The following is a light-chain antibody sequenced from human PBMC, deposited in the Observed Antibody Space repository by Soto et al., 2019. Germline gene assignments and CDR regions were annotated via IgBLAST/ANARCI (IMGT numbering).Light chain of an antibody. V-gene: IGKV1-5*03. CDR1: QSVSIW. J-gene: IGKJ1*01. CDR3: QQFNTSPWT. CDR2: KSS. Sequence: DIQMTQSPSTLSASEGDRVTISCRASQSVSIWLAWYQQKPGRAPKLLIYKSSILESGVPSRFSGSGSGTEFTLTISSLQPDASETYYCQQFNTSPWTFGQGTKVDIK.